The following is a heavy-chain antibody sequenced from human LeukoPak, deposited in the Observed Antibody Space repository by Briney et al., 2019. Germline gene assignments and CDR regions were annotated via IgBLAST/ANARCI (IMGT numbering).Heavy chain of an antibody. D-gene: IGHD1-26*01. V-gene: IGHV1-69*05. CDR2: IIPIFGTA. CDR1: GYTFTGYY. J-gene: IGHJ5*02. Sequence: GASVKVSCKASGYTFTGYYMHWVRQAPGQGLDWMGGIIPIFGTANYAQKFQGRVTITTDESTSTAYMELSSLRSEDTAVYYCASNSQVSGSWGQGTLVTVSS. CDR3: ASNSQVSGS.